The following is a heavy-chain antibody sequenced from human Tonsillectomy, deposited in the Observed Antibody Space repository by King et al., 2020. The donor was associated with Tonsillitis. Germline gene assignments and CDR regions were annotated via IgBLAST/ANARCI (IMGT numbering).Heavy chain of an antibody. D-gene: IGHD5-24*01. CDR3: ARYATAYYSDRGRDNWFDG. CDR1: GFTFSSYS. V-gene: IGHV3-48*01. Sequence: VQLVESGGGLVQPGGSLRLSCAASGFTFSSYSMNWVRQAPGKGLEWVSYISSSSSTIYYADSVKGRFTISRDNAKNSQYLQMNSLRAEDTAVYDCARYATAYYSDRGRDNWFDGWGQGTLVTVSS. CDR2: ISSSSSTI. J-gene: IGHJ5*02.